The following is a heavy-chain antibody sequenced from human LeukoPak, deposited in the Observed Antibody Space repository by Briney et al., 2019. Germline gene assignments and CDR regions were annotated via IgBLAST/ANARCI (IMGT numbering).Heavy chain of an antibody. CDR1: GFTFSIYS. D-gene: IGHD5-18*01. CDR2: ISSTSGYI. J-gene: IGHJ4*02. Sequence: GGSLRLSCAASGFTFSIYSLNWVRQAPGKGLEWVSSISSTSGYIYYADSVKGRFTISRDNAKNSLYLQMNSLRAEDTAVYYCARSGGSFAMAHVDYWGQGTLVTVSS. CDR3: ARSGGSFAMAHVDY. V-gene: IGHV3-21*01.